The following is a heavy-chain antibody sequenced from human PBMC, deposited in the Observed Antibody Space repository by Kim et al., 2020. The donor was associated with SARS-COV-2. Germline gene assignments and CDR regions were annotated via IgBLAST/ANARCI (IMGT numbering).Heavy chain of an antibody. J-gene: IGHJ6*02. CDR2: ISGDGGST. CDR1: GFTFDDYA. V-gene: IGHV3-43*02. Sequence: GGSLRLSCAASGFTFDDYAMHWVRQAPGKGLEWVSLISGDGGSTYYADSVKGRFTISRDNSKNSLYLQMNSLRTEDTALYYCAKALSRTGYYIYYGMDVWGQGTTVTVSS. CDR3: AKALSRTGYYIYYGMDV. D-gene: IGHD3-3*01.